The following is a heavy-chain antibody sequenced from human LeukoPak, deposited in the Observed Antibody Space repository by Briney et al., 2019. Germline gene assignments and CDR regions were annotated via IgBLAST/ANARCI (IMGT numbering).Heavy chain of an antibody. CDR1: GGSINSGGSY. J-gene: IGHJ4*02. CDR2: IYTSGST. CDR3: ARAKYQLLRETVEAYYFDY. D-gene: IGHD2-2*01. Sequence: PSQTLSLTCTVSGGSINSGGSYWSWIRQPAGKGLEWIGRIYTSGSTNYNPSLKSRVTMSVDTSKNQFSLKLSSVTAADTAVYYCARAKYQLLRETVEAYYFDYWGQGTLVTVSS. V-gene: IGHV4-61*02.